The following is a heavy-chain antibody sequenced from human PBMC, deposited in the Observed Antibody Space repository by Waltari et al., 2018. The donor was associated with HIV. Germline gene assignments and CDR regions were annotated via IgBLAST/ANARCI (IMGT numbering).Heavy chain of an antibody. CDR3: ARVARGLRQGTFDI. CDR1: GFTFSDYY. CDR2: IAVSSAYT. Sequence: QVHLVESGGDLVKPGGSLRLSCVASGFTFSDYYMTWYRQAPGKRLEGVSYIAVSSAYTNYGDSVKGRFTMSRDDAKKSLFLQMNSLRPEDTAVYYCARVARGLRQGTFDIWGQGTMVTVSS. D-gene: IGHD4-17*01. V-gene: IGHV3-11*05. J-gene: IGHJ3*02.